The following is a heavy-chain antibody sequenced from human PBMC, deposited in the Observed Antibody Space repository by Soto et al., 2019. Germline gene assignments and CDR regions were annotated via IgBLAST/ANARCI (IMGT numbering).Heavy chain of an antibody. J-gene: IGHJ5*02. D-gene: IGHD4-4*01. CDR2: IYYSGST. V-gene: IGHV4-30-4*01. CDR3: ARIDYSNYYFDP. CDR1: GCSISSGDYY. Sequence: PSEILSLTCTVSGCSISSGDYYWSWIRQPPGKGLEWIGYIYYSGSTYYNPSLKSRVTISVDTSKNQFSLKLSSVTAADTAVYYCARIDYSNYYFDPWGQGTLVTVSS.